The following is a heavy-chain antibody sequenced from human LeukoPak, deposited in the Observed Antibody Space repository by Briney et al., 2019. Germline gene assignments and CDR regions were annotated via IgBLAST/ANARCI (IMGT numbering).Heavy chain of an antibody. V-gene: IGHV3-23*01. D-gene: IGHD3-3*01. CDR3: AKDQAYYDFWSGPDY. CDR1: GFTFSSYS. Sequence: GGSLRLSCAASGFTFSSYSMSWVRQAPGKGLEWVSGTSDRGDYTYYADSVKGRFTISRDTSKNTLYLQMNSLRAEDTAVYYCAKDQAYYDFWSGPDYWGQGTLVTVSS. CDR2: TSDRGDYT. J-gene: IGHJ4*02.